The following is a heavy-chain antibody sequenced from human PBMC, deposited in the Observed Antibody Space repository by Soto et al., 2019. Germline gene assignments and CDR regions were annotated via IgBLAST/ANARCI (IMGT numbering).Heavy chain of an antibody. CDR1: GDSVSSPYY. V-gene: IGHV4-4*02. J-gene: IGHJ4*02. D-gene: IGHD6-19*01. Sequence: QVQLQESGPGLVKPSGTLSLTCAVSGDSVSSPYYWCWVRQPPGKGLEWIGEVFHTGTTSYNPSLRSRVTISMDKSNNQFSLDLSDVTAADTAVYYCARRGGWYAVHSWGPGTLVIVSS. CDR3: ARRGGWYAVHS. CDR2: VFHTGTT.